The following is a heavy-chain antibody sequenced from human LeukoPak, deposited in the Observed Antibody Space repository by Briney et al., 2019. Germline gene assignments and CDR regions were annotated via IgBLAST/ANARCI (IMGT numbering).Heavy chain of an antibody. V-gene: IGHV4-31*03. D-gene: IGHD3-3*01. CDR3: ARVGPGVVISPKKNWFDP. CDR1: GGSISSGGYY. Sequence: SETLSLTCTFSGGSISSGGYYWSWIRQHPGKGLEWIGYIYYSGSTYYNPSLKSRVTISVDTSKNQFSLKLSSVTAADTAVYYCARVGPGVVISPKKNWFDPWGQGTLVTVSS. J-gene: IGHJ5*02. CDR2: IYYSGST.